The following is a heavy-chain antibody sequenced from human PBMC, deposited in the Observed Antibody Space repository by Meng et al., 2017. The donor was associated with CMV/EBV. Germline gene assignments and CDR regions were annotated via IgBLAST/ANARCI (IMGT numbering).Heavy chain of an antibody. CDR3: ARLPVYGDYVRDY. CDR2: KKQNRGKR. J-gene: IGHJ4*02. V-gene: IGHV1-8*01. D-gene: IGHD4-17*01. Sequence: VRKATGKGMERKGRKKQNRGKRGKEKKKKGRETMTRNTSISTAYMELSSLRSEETAVYYCARLPVYGDYVRDYWGQGTLVTVSS.